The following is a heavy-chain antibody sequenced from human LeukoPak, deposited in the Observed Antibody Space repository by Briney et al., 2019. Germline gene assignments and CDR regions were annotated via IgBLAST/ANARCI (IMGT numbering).Heavy chain of an antibody. CDR2: IIPMFAPA. J-gene: IGHJ5*02. D-gene: IGHD3-10*01. CDR1: GGTFNSYC. V-gene: IGHV1-69*05. CDR3: ARGAHSGSYSSWFHP. Sequence: WASVKVSCKASGGTFNSYCITWVRQAPGQGLEWMGGIIPMFAPARYAQNSQGRVTITTDESTSTAYMELSSLNSEDTAVYYCARGAHSGSYSSWFHPWGQRTLVTVSS.